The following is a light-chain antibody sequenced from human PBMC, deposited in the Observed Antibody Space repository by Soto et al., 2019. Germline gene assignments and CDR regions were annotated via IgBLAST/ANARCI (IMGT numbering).Light chain of an antibody. CDR3: QHRSNWPPPWT. V-gene: IGKV3-11*01. CDR2: DAS. Sequence: EIVLTQSPATLSLSPGERATLSCRASQSVSSYLAWYQQQPGHAPRLLIYDASNRATGITARFRCSGSGTDFTLTISSIEPEDYAVYDCQHRSNWPPPWTFGQGTKVEIK. CDR1: QSVSSY. J-gene: IGKJ1*01.